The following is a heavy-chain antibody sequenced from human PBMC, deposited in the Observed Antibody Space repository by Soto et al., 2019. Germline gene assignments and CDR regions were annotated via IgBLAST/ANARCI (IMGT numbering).Heavy chain of an antibody. D-gene: IGHD3-22*01. CDR1: GFTFSSYA. J-gene: IGHJ5*02. Sequence: GGSLRLSCAASGFTFSSYAMHWVRQAPGKGLEGVALISYDGSDKDYADSVKGRFTISRDNSRNTLFLQMNSLRAEDTAVYYCARNGDSSDYRGWFEPWGQGTLVTVSS. V-gene: IGHV3-30*14. CDR2: ISYDGSDK. CDR3: ARNGDSSDYRGWFEP.